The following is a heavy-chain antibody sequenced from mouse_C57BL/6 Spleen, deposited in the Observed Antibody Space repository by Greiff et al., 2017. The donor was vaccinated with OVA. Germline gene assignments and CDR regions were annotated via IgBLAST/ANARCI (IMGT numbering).Heavy chain of an antibody. CDR1: GYTFTDYE. Sequence: VQLQQSGAELVRPGASVTLSCKASGYTFTDYEMHWVKQTPVHGLEWIGAIDPETGGTAYNQKFKGKAILTADKSSSTAYMELRSLTSEDSAVYYCTRGLYYGSSSWFAYWGQGTLVTVSA. CDR2: IDPETGGT. V-gene: IGHV1-15*01. J-gene: IGHJ3*01. D-gene: IGHD1-1*01. CDR3: TRGLYYGSSSWFAY.